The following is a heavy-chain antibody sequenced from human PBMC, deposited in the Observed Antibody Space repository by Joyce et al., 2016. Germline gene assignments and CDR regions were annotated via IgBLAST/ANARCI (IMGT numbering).Heavy chain of an antibody. CDR2: IYSGGNT. CDR1: GFTVSSNY. Sequence: EVQLVESGGGLIQPGGSLRLSCAASGFTVSSNYMSWVRQAQGKRLAWVSVIYSGGNTFYVDSVKGRFTISRDNSKNTLHLQMNRLRAEDTAVYYCAATSGTYSFDYWGQGTLVTVSS. J-gene: IGHJ4*02. D-gene: IGHD3-10*01. V-gene: IGHV3-53*01. CDR3: AATSGTYSFDY.